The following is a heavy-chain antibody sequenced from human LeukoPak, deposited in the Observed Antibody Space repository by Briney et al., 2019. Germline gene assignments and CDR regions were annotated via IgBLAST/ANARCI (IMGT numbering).Heavy chain of an antibody. CDR1: GFTVSSNS. CDR2: IYSDNT. J-gene: IGHJ4*02. Sequence: GGSLRLSCTVSGFTVSSNSMSWVRQAPGKGLEWVSFIYSDNTHYSDSVKGRFTISRDNSKNTLYLQMNSLKTEDTAVYYCTRFYGYCSSTSCHGAYFDYWGQGTLVTVSS. D-gene: IGHD2-2*01. CDR3: TRFYGYCSSTSCHGAYFDY. V-gene: IGHV3-53*01.